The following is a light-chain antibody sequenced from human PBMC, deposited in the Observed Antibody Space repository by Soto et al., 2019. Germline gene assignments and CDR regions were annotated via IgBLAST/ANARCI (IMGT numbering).Light chain of an antibody. Sequence: DIVMTQSPDSLAVSLGERATFNCKSSQSILDRSKNKYYLAWYQQKSGQPPKLLIYWASLREPGVPDRFTGSGSGTDFTLTISSLQSEDEAVYYCQQYFTSPWTFGQGTKVDI. CDR2: WAS. J-gene: IGKJ1*01. CDR1: QSILDRSKNKYY. CDR3: QQYFTSPWT. V-gene: IGKV4-1*01.